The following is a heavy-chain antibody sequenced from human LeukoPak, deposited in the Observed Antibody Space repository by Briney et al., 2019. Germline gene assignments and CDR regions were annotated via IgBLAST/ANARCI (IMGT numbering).Heavy chain of an antibody. V-gene: IGHV4-59*05. Sequence: SETLSLTCTVSGVSISGYYWIWFRQSPGRGLEWIGSVFYRDSFSYGGTTFYNPSLQSRVSISVDTSKNAFSLKLTSVTAADTAVYFCARQISGNRDYWGQGILVAVSS. J-gene: IGHJ4*02. CDR1: GVSISGYY. CDR3: ARQISGNRDY. CDR2: VFYRDSFSYGGTT. D-gene: IGHD3-10*01.